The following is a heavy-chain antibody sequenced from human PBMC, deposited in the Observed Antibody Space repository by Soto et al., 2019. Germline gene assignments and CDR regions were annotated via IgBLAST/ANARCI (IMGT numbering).Heavy chain of an antibody. CDR2: INHSGST. J-gene: IGHJ4*02. V-gene: IGHV4-34*01. CDR3: ARGSGMRYSNLFDY. Sequence: PSETLSLTCAVNGGSFSGYYWSWIRLPPGKGLEWIGEINHSGSTNYNPSLKSRVTISVDTSKNQFSLKLSSVTAADTAVYYCARGSGMRYSNLFDYWGQGTLVTVSS. D-gene: IGHD6-13*01. CDR1: GGSFSGYY.